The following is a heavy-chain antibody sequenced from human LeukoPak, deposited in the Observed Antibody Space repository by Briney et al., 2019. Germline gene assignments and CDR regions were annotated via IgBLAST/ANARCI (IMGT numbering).Heavy chain of an antibody. D-gene: IGHD5-24*01. CDR1: GGSISSYS. CDR2: SSNRGTT. V-gene: IGHV4-59*01. J-gene: IGHJ6*02. CDR3: AREKVVAYEGSLPWGPRAYNDYVAMDV. Sequence: SEILSLTCTVSGGSISSYSWSWIRLTPEKGLEWIGSSSNRGTTNYNPSLQSRVIISLATSNSLFSLTLTSVTAADTAVYYCAREKVVAYEGSLPWGPRAYNDYVAMDVWGLGTTVTVSS.